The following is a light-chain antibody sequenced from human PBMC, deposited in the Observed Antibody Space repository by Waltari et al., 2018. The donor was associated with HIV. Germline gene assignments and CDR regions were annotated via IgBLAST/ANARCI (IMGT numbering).Light chain of an antibody. V-gene: IGKV1-9*01. CDR3: QQFNSYPLT. Sequence: DIQLTQSPSFLSASVGDRVTITCRASQGISSHLAWYQPKPGKAPILLIYAASTLQSGVPSRFRGSGSGTEFTLTISSLQPEDFATYYCQQFNSYPLTFGGGTKVEIK. J-gene: IGKJ4*01. CDR2: AAS. CDR1: QGISSH.